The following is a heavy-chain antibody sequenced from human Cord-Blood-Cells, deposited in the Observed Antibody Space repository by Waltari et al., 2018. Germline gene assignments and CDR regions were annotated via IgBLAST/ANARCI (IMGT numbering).Heavy chain of an antibody. CDR2: IKQDGSEK. CDR1: GFTFSSYW. J-gene: IGHJ3*02. V-gene: IGHV3-7*01. CDR3: ARSIEGAFDI. Sequence: EVQLVESGGGLVQPGGSLRLSCAASGFTFSSYWMSWVRQAPGKGLGWGANIKQDGSEKYYVDSEKGRFTISRDNAKNSLYLQMNSLRAEDTAVYYCARSIEGAFDIWGQGTMVTVSS.